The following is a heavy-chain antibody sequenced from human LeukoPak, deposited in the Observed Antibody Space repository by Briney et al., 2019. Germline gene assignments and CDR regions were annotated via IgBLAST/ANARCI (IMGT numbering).Heavy chain of an antibody. D-gene: IGHD3-9*01. CDR1: GLSLNSYA. V-gene: IGHV3-30*02. J-gene: IGHJ4*02. CDR3: AKGANLRYFDWLHFDY. Sequence: GGSLRLSCTASGLSLNSYAISWVRQAPGKGLEWVAFIRFDGSNEYYADSVKGRFTISRDHSKNTLSPQMNSLRAEDTAVYYCAKGANLRYFDWLHFDYWGQGTLVTVSS. CDR2: IRFDGSNE.